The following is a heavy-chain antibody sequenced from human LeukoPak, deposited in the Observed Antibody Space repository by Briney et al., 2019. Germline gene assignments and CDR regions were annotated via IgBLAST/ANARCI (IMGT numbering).Heavy chain of an antibody. CDR1: GGSISSYY. J-gene: IGHJ6*03. CDR3: ARSSEGRYYYDSSGYSYYYYYMDV. V-gene: IGHV4-59*01. D-gene: IGHD3-22*01. Sequence: SETLSLTCTVSGGSISSYYWSWIRQPPGKGLEWIGYIYYSGSTNYNPSLKSRVTVSVDTSKNQFSLKLNSVTAADTAVYYCARSSEGRYYYDSSGYSYYYYYMDVWGKGTTVTISS. CDR2: IYYSGST.